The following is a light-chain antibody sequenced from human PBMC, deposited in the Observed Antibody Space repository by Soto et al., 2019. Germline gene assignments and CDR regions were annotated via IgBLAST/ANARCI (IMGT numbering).Light chain of an antibody. CDR3: QSYDSSLSGFYV. Sequence: QSVLTQSPSVSGAPGQRVTISCTRSSSNIGAGYDVHWYQQLPGTAPKLLIHGNSNRPSGVPDRFSGSKSGTSASLAITGLLAEDEADYYCQSYDSSLSGFYVFGTGTKVTVL. CDR1: SSNIGAGYD. CDR2: GNS. J-gene: IGLJ1*01. V-gene: IGLV1-40*01.